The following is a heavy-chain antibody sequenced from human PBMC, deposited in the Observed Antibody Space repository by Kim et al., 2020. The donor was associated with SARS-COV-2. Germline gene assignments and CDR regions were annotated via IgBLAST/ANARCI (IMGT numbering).Heavy chain of an antibody. CDR1: GFTFSSYA. V-gene: IGHV3-30*04. D-gene: IGHD4-17*01. J-gene: IGHJ4*02. CDR3: ARAYGDYLFDY. Sequence: GGSLRLSCAASGFTFSSYAMHWVRQAPGKGLEWVAVISYDGSNKYYADSVKGRFTISRDNSKNTLYLQMNSLRAEDTAVYYCARAYGDYLFDYWGQGTLV. CDR2: ISYDGSNK.